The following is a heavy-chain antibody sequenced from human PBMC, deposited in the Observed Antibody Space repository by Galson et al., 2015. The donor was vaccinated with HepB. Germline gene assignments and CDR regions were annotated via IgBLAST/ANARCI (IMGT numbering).Heavy chain of an antibody. J-gene: IGHJ3*02. D-gene: IGHD3-10*01. CDR2: IIPIFGTA. Sequence: SVKVSCKASGGTFSSYAISWVRQAPGQGLEWMGGIIPIFGTANYAQKFQGRVTITADESTSTAYMELSSLRSEDTAVYYCARDQPSYYYGSGMVVNAFDIWGQGTMVTVSS. V-gene: IGHV1-69*13. CDR3: ARDQPSYYYGSGMVVNAFDI. CDR1: GGTFSSYA.